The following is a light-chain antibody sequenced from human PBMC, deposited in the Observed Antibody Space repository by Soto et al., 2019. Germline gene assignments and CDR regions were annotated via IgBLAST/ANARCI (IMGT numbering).Light chain of an antibody. CDR2: KAS. CDR1: QSISSW. J-gene: IGKJ1*01. CDR3: QQYNDTWT. V-gene: IGKV1-5*03. Sequence: IQMTQSPSTLSASVGDRVTITCRASQSISSWLAWYQQKPGKAPKLLIYKASTLQSGVPSRFSGSGSGTEFTLAISRLQPDDSATYYCQQYNDTWTFGQGTKVDI.